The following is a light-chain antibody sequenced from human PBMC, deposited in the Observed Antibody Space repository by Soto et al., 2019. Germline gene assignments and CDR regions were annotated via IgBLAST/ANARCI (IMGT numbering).Light chain of an antibody. V-gene: IGKV1-27*01. CDR3: QKYGSAPLT. CDR1: QDIATY. Sequence: DIQMTQSPSSLSASVGDRVTITCRATQDIATYLAWYQQKPGEIPKLLIFAASTLQSGVPSRFSGSGSASGTDFTLTISSLQPEDFATYYCQKYGSAPLTFGQGTRLEIK. CDR2: AAS. J-gene: IGKJ5*01.